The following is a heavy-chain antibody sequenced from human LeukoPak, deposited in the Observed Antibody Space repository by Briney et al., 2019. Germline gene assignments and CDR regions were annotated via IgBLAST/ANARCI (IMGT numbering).Heavy chain of an antibody. CDR1: GFTFSSYA. V-gene: IGHV3-23*01. J-gene: IGHJ4*02. D-gene: IGHD6-19*01. CDR3: SASSGWYGDGDY. Sequence: GGSLRLSCAASGFTFSSYAMSWVRQAPGKGLEWVSAISGSGGSTYYADSVKGRFTISRDNSKNTLYLQMNSLRAEDTAVYYCSASSGWYGDGDYWGQGTLVTVSS. CDR2: ISGSGGST.